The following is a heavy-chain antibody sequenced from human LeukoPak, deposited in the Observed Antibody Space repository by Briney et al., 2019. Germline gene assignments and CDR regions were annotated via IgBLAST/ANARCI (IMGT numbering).Heavy chain of an antibody. V-gene: IGHV3-30*18. CDR1: GFTFSSYG. D-gene: IGHD2-15*01. CDR2: ISYDGSNK. J-gene: IGHJ6*02. Sequence: PGGSLRLSCAASGFTFSSYGMHWVRQAPGKGLEWVAVISYDGSNKYYADSVKGRFTISRDNSKNTLYLQMNSLRAEDTAVYYCAKVRVVAATKNYYGMDVWGQGTTVTVSS. CDR3: AKVRVVAATKNYYGMDV.